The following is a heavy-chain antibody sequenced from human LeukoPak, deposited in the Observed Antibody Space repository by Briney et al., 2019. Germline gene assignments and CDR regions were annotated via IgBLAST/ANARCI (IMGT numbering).Heavy chain of an antibody. V-gene: IGHV1-18*01. J-gene: IGHJ4*02. Sequence: ASVKVSCKASGYTFTSYGISWVRQAPGQGLEWMGWISAYNGNTNYAQKLQGRVTMTTDTSTSTAYMELRSLRSDDTAVYYCASVYGSGSYYPLDYWGQGTLVTVSS. D-gene: IGHD3-10*01. CDR3: ASVYGSGSYYPLDY. CDR1: GYTFTSYG. CDR2: ISAYNGNT.